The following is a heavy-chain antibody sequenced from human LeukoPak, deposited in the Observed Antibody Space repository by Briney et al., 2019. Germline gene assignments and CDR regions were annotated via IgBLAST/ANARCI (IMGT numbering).Heavy chain of an antibody. D-gene: IGHD2/OR15-2a*01. J-gene: IGHJ3*01. Sequence: ASVKVSCKASGFTFTDHYIHWLRQAPGQGPEWMGWIKANSGGRNYAENFQGRVTMTRDTSIATTYMELTRLTSDDTAVYYCAREGGRYCNTATCDEGHDPFDLWGQGTQVTVSS. CDR3: AREGGRYCNTATCDEGHDPFDL. V-gene: IGHV1-2*02. CDR1: GFTFTDHY. CDR2: IKANSGGR.